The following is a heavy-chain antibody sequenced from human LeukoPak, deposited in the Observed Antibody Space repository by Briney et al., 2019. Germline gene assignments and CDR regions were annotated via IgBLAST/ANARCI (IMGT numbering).Heavy chain of an antibody. J-gene: IGHJ5*02. V-gene: IGHV4-61*02. Sequence: SETLSLTCTVSGGSISSGSYFRNWIRQPAGKGLEWIGRIYRSGSTNYNPSLKSRVTISVDTSKNQLSLKLSSVTAADTAVYFCARSPVTTWWFDPWGQGTLVTVSS. D-gene: IGHD4-17*01. CDR3: ARSPVTTWWFDP. CDR1: GGSISSGSYF. CDR2: IYRSGST.